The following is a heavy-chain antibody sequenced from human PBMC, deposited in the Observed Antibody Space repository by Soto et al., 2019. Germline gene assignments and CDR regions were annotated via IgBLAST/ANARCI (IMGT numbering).Heavy chain of an antibody. J-gene: IGHJ4*02. CDR1: GFSLSTSGVG. CDR3: EQSGGDFSIDY. D-gene: IGHD2-21*02. Sequence: SGPTLVNPTQTLTLTCTFSGFSLSTSGVGVGWIRQPPGKALEWLALIYWDDDKRYSPSLKSRLTITKDTSKNQVVLTMTNMEPVETETYHCEQSGGDFSIDYWGQGHLVTVSS. V-gene: IGHV2-5*02. CDR2: IYWDDDK.